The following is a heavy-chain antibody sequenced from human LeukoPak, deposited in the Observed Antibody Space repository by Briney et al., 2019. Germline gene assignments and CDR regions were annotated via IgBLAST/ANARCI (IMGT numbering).Heavy chain of an antibody. J-gene: IGHJ4*02. CDR1: GYSVSSGYY. V-gene: IGHV4-38-2*02. CDR2: NCRSGST. CDR3: ARQKLEADYVWGSYRYMFSGFDY. D-gene: IGHD3-16*02. Sequence: SETLSLTCTVSGYSVSSGYYWGWIRQPPGKGLEWIGSNCRSGSTYYNPSLKSRVTISVDTSKNQFSMKLSSVTAADTAVYYCARQKLEADYVWGSYRYMFSGFDYWGQGTLVTVSS.